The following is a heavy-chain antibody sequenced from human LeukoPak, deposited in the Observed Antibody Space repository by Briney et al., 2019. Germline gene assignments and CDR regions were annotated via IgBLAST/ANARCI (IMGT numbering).Heavy chain of an antibody. D-gene: IGHD6-6*01. CDR2: INEDGSNK. Sequence: GGSLRLSCTASGFSFSNHYMRWIRQAPGKGLEWVANINEDGSNKWHLGSVRGRFTISRDNAKNSLFLQMNGLRAEDTAVYYCARRGGSSSRRSPIDYWGQGTLVTVSS. V-gene: IGHV3-7*01. CDR1: GFSFSNHY. J-gene: IGHJ4*02. CDR3: ARRGGSSSRRSPIDY.